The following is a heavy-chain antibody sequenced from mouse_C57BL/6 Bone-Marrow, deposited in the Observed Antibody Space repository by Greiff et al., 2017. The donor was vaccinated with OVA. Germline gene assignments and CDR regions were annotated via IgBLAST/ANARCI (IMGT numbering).Heavy chain of an antibody. J-gene: IGHJ4*01. CDR2: IDPNSGGT. Sequence: QVQLKQPGAELVKPGASVKLSCKASGYTFTSYWMHWVKQRPGRGLEWIGRIDPNSGGTKYNEKFKSKATLTVDKPSRTADMQLSSLTSEDSAVYYCARRKDYYGSSYEVYAMDYWGQGTSVTVSS. V-gene: IGHV1-72*01. CDR3: ARRKDYYGSSYEVYAMDY. D-gene: IGHD1-1*01. CDR1: GYTFTSYW.